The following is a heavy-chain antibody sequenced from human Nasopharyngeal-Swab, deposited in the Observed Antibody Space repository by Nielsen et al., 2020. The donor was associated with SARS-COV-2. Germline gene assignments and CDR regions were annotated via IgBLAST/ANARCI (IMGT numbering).Heavy chain of an antibody. D-gene: IGHD4-23*01. CDR1: GFTFDDYT. J-gene: IGHJ4*02. CDR2: ISVDGGST. V-gene: IGHV3-43*02. CDR3: AKGNYGGKVDS. Sequence: GESMKISCAASGFTFDDYTMHWVRQAPGKGLEWVSLISVDGGSTYSADSVKGRFTISRDNSENSLYPQMNSLRIEDTALYYCAKGNYGGKVDSWGQGTLVTVSS.